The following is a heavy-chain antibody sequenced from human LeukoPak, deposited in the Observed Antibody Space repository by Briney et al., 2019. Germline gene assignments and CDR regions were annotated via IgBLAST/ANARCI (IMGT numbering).Heavy chain of an antibody. CDR2: IIPIFGTA. D-gene: IGHD3-9*01. CDR1: GGTFSSYA. Sequence: SVKVSCKASGGTFSSYAISWVRQAPGQGLEWMGGIIPIFGTANYAQKFQGRVTITADKSTSTAYMELGSLRSEDTAVYYCARDMPDYDILTGPFDYWGQGTLVTVSS. J-gene: IGHJ4*02. CDR3: ARDMPDYDILTGPFDY. V-gene: IGHV1-69*06.